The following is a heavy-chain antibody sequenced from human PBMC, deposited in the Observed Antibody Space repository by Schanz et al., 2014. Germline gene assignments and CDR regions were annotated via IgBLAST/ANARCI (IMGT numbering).Heavy chain of an antibody. J-gene: IGHJ4*02. D-gene: IGHD5-18*01. Sequence: EVQLLESGGGLVQPGGSLRLSCAASGFTFRGYAMSWVRQAPGRGLEWVSIISGSGGNTYYADAVRGRFTISRDNSKTTVYVQMNSRRAEDTAVYYCAKDAENTAMITDYFDYWGQGTLVTVSS. CDR1: GFTFRGYA. CDR3: AKDAENTAMITDYFDY. CDR2: ISGSGGNT. V-gene: IGHV3-23*01.